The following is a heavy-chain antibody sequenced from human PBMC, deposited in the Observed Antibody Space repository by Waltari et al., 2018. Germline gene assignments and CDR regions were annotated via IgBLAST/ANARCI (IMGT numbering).Heavy chain of an antibody. CDR3: ARGSRYCTSTTCPSSAFDV. CDR2: ISLNSGDK. D-gene: IGHD2-2*01. J-gene: IGHJ6*02. V-gene: IGHV1-2*02. CDR1: GYTFTEYY. Sequence: QVQLVQSGAEVKKPGASVKVSCKASGYTFTEYYIHWVRQAPGQGLEWMGGISLNSGDKKCAQMCKGRVTMTRETSISTAYMELSRLTSDDTAVYYCARGSRYCTSTTCPSSAFDVWGQGTTVTVSS.